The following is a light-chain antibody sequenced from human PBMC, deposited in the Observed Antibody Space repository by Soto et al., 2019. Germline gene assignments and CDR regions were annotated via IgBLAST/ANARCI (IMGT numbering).Light chain of an antibody. Sequence: QSALTQPPSASGSPGQSVAISCTGTTGDIGNYNFVSWYQQHPGKAPKLLIFEVNKRPSGVPDRFSGSKSGNTASLTVSGPQAEDEADYYCSSHGGNSPYVFGTGTKLTVL. CDR1: TGDIGNYNF. J-gene: IGLJ1*01. V-gene: IGLV2-8*01. CDR2: EVN. CDR3: SSHGGNSPYV.